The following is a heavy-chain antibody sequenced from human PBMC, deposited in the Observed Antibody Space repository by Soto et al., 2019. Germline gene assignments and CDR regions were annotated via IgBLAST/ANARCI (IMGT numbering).Heavy chain of an antibody. CDR2: INHSGST. D-gene: IGHD2-15*01. V-gene: IGHV4-34*01. CDR1: GGSFSGYY. Sequence: SETLSLTCAVYGGSFSGYYWSWIRQPPGKGLEWIGEINHSGSTNYNPSLKSRVTISVDTSKNQFSLKLSSVTAADTAVYYCARGSGRRYCSGGSCSRALNWFDPWGQGTLVTVSS. CDR3: ARGSGRRYCSGGSCSRALNWFDP. J-gene: IGHJ5*02.